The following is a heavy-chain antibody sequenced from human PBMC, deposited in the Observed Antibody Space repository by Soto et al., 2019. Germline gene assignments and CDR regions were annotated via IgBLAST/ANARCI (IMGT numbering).Heavy chain of an antibody. V-gene: IGHV1-69*01. J-gene: IGHJ4*02. Sequence: QVQLVQSGAEVKKPGSSVKVSCKASGGTFSSYAISWVRQAPGQGLEWMGGIIPIFGTANYAQKLQGRVTITADESTSTAYMELSSLRSEDTAVYYCARVGPYNWNDGVLGYWGQGTLVTVSS. D-gene: IGHD1-1*01. CDR3: ARVGPYNWNDGVLGY. CDR1: GGTFSSYA. CDR2: IIPIFGTA.